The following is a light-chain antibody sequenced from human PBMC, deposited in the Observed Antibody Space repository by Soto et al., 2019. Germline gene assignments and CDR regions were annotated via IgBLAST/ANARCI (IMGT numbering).Light chain of an antibody. CDR1: SSDVGSYNL. Sequence: QSVLTQPASVSGSPGQSITISCTGTSSDVGSYNLVSWYQHHPGKAPKLMIYGVSKRPSGVSNRFSGSKSGNTASLTISGLQAEDEADYYCCSYAGSSTLVFGTGTKLTVL. CDR2: GVS. CDR3: CSYAGSSTLV. V-gene: IGLV2-23*02. J-gene: IGLJ1*01.